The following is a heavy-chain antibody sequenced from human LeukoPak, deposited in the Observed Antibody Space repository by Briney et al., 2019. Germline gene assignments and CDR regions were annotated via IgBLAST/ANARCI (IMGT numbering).Heavy chain of an antibody. J-gene: IGHJ6*02. D-gene: IGHD2-15*01. CDR1: GGSISSYD. CDR2: IYYSGST. Sequence: SETLSLTCTVSGGSISSYDWSWIRQPPGKGLEWIGYIYYSGSTNYNPSLKSRVTISVDTSKNQFSLKLSSVTAADTAVYYCARDTMSYCSGGSCYSAYYGMDVWGQGTTVTVSS. CDR3: ARDTMSYCSGGSCYSAYYGMDV. V-gene: IGHV4-59*12.